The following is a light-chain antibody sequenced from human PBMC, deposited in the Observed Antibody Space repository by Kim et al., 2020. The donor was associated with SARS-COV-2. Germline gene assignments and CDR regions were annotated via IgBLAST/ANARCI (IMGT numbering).Light chain of an antibody. J-gene: IGKJ4*01. V-gene: IGKV1-39*01. Sequence: ISTYLSWYQQKPGKAPNLLIYDTSNWQSGVPSRFSGSGSGADFTLTISSLHPEDFAIYYCKKSSSGHLTSGGGTKVDI. CDR2: DTS. CDR1: ISTY. CDR3: KKSSSGHLT.